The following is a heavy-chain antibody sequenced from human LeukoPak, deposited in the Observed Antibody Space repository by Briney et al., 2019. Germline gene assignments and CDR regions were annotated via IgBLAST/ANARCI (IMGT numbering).Heavy chain of an antibody. Sequence: SETLSLTCTVSGGSISSYYWSWTRRPPGKGLEWIGYIYYSGSTNYNPSLKSRVTISVDTSKNQFSLKLSSVTAADTAVYYCARGSTGTANFDYWGQGTLVTVSS. V-gene: IGHV4-59*01. CDR2: IYYSGST. CDR3: ARGSTGTANFDY. J-gene: IGHJ4*02. CDR1: GGSISSYY. D-gene: IGHD1-1*01.